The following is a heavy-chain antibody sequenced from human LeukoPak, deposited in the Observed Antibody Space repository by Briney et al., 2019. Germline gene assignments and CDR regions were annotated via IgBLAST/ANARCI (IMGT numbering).Heavy chain of an antibody. CDR3: ARGGVYYDSSGYLLNI. V-gene: IGHV3-21*01. CDR1: GFTFSSYS. CDR2: ISSSSSYI. J-gene: IGHJ3*02. Sequence: GGSLRLSCAASGFTFSSYSMNWVRQAPGKGLEWVSSISSSSSYIYYADSVKGRFTISRDNAKNSLYLQMNSLRAEDTAVYYCARGGVYYDSSGYLLNIWGQGTMDTVSS. D-gene: IGHD3-22*01.